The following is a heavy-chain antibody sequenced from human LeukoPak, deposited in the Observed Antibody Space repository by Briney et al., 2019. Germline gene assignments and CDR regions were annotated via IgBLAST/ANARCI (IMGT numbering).Heavy chain of an antibody. V-gene: IGHV1-18*01. D-gene: IGHD3-22*01. CDR1: GYTFSSYG. CDR3: ARDGVYYDSSGNFDY. CDR2: ISAYNGNT. J-gene: IGHJ4*02. Sequence: ASVKVSCKASGYTFSSYGITWVRQAPGQGLEWMGWISAYNGNTNYAQKLQGRVTMSTEKSTSTAYMELRSLRSDDTAVYYCARDGVYYDSSGNFDYWGQGTLVTVSS.